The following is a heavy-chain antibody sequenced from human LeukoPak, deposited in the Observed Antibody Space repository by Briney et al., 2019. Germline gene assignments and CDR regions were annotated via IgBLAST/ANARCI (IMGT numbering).Heavy chain of an antibody. CDR1: GGSISSDY. Sequence: SETLSLTCTVSGGSISSDYWSWIRQPPGKGLEWIGYIYYSGSTNYNPSLKSRVTISVDTSKNQFSLKLSSVTAADTAVYYCARHQPAVAAFDYWGQGTLVTVSS. CDR3: ARHQPAVAAFDY. J-gene: IGHJ4*02. V-gene: IGHV4-59*08. D-gene: IGHD6-19*01. CDR2: IYYSGST.